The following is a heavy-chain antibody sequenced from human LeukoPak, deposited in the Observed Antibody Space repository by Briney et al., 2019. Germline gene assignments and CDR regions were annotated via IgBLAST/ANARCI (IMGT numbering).Heavy chain of an antibody. CDR2: ISSSSSYI. J-gene: IGHJ4*02. V-gene: IGHV3-21*01. CDR1: GFTFSSYS. D-gene: IGHD3-3*01. CDR3: AREGGSGLTQGVFDY. Sequence: GGSLRLSCAASGFTFSSYSMNWVRQAPGKGLEWVSSISSSSSYIYYADSVKGRFTISRDNAKNSLYLQMNSLRAEDTAVYYCAREGGSGLTQGVFDYWGQGTLVTVSS.